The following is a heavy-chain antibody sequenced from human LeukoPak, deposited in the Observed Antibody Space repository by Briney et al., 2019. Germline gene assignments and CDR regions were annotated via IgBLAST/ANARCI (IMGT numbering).Heavy chain of an antibody. CDR3: VIREAVTTAFDY. CDR1: GFTFSSYA. CDR2: ISYDGSNK. J-gene: IGHJ4*02. D-gene: IGHD4-11*01. V-gene: IGHV3-30-3*01. Sequence: GGSLRLSCAASGFTFSSYAMHWVRQAPGKGLEWVAVISYDGSNKYYADSVKGRFTISRDNAKNSVYLQMNSLRDEDTAVYYCVIREAVTTAFDYWGQGTLVTVSS.